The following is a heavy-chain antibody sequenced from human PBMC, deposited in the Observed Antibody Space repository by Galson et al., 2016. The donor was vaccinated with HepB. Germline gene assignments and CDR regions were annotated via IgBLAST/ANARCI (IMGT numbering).Heavy chain of an antibody. J-gene: IGHJ4*02. CDR1: GFTIGPYW. Sequence: SLRLSCAASGFTIGPYWMSWVRQAPGQGPEWVAHIKQDGSKIYYVDSVRGRFTISRDNAKNLLYLQMNSLRAEDTAVYFCARDARGDSAGYYFDSWGQGTQVTVSS. CDR3: ARDARGDSAGYYFDS. D-gene: IGHD3-16*01. CDR2: IKQDGSKI. V-gene: IGHV3-7*03.